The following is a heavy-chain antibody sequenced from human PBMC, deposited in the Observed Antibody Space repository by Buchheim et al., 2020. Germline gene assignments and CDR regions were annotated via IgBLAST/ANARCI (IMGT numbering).Heavy chain of an antibody. J-gene: IGHJ6*02. Sequence: EERLVESGGGLGQPGGSLRLSCAASGFTFSSDWMHWVRQAPGKGLVWVSRINPDGSDTTYADSVKGRFTISRDNGRKKLYLQMNSLRGEDTAIYYCTRSAHFFRGMDVWGQGTT. V-gene: IGHV3-74*01. CDR2: INPDGSDT. CDR1: GFTFSSDW. D-gene: IGHD2-15*01. CDR3: TRSAHFFRGMDV.